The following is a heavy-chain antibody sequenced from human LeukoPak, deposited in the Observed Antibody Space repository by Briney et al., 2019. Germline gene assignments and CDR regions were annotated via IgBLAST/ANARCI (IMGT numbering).Heavy chain of an antibody. D-gene: IGHD6-19*01. Sequence: PGGSLRLSCAASGFTFDDYAMHWVRQAPGKGLEWVSPISGDGGSTYYADSVKGRFTISRDNSKNSLYLQMNSLSTEDTALYYCAKGGGGWSYYFDFWGQGTLVTVSS. CDR1: GFTFDDYA. V-gene: IGHV3-43*02. CDR2: ISGDGGST. J-gene: IGHJ4*02. CDR3: AKGGGGWSYYFDF.